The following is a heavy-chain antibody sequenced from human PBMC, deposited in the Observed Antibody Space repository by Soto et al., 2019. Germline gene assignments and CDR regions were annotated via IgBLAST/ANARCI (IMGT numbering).Heavy chain of an antibody. Sequence: PGGSLRLSCAASGFTFSSYGMHWVRQAPGKGLEWVAVISYDGSNKYYADSVKGRFTISRDNSKNTLYLQMNSLRAEDTAVYYCAKGRESGYYDYWGQGTLVTVSS. D-gene: IGHD3-3*01. CDR3: AKGRESGYYDY. CDR1: GFTFSSYG. CDR2: ISYDGSNK. J-gene: IGHJ4*02. V-gene: IGHV3-30*18.